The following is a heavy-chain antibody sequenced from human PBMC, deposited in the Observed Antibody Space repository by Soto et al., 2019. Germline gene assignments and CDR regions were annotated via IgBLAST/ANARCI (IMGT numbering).Heavy chain of an antibody. D-gene: IGHD7-27*01. CDR2: ILVGGST. CDR3: ARKILTGDHSGPFDL. Sequence: GGSLRLSCAVSGFICSSYDMSWVRQAPGKGLEWVSTILVGGSTHYEDSVKGRFTISRDTSKKSLFLQMDSLTADDTAVYFCARKILTGDHSGPFDLWGQGTMVTVSS. V-gene: IGHV3-23*01. CDR1: GFICSSYD. J-gene: IGHJ3*01.